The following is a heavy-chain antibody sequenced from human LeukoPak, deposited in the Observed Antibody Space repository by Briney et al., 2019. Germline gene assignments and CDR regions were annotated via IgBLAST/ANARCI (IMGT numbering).Heavy chain of an antibody. D-gene: IGHD6-6*01. CDR3: ARGYSSFPQPFDY. CDR2: INHSGST. J-gene: IGHJ4*02. Sequence: PSETLSLTCAVYGGSFSGYYWSWIRQPPGKGLEWIGEINHSGSTNYNPSLKSRVTISVDTSKNQFSLKLSSVTAADTAVYYCARGYSSFPQPFDYWGQGTLVTVSS. V-gene: IGHV4-34*01. CDR1: GGSFSGYY.